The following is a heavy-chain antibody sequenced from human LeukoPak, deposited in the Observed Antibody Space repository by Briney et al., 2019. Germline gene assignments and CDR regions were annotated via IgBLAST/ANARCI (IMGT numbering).Heavy chain of an antibody. CDR2: IFYSGST. J-gene: IGHJ5*02. V-gene: IGHV4-59*12. D-gene: IGHD3-3*01. CDR3: ARGATIFGVVITWFDP. Sequence: PSETLSLTCNVSGGSISSYYWSWIRQPPGKGLEWIGYIFYSGSTNYNPSLKSRVTMSVDTSKNQFSLKLSSVTAADTAVYYCARGATIFGVVITWFDPWGQGTLVTVSS. CDR1: GGSISSYY.